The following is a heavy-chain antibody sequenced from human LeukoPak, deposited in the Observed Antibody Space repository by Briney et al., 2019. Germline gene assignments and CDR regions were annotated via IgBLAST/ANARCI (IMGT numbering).Heavy chain of an antibody. CDR1: GFTVITNY. CDR2: LYSDGNT. V-gene: IGHV3-53*01. CDR3: ARGVEPMAGNAFAY. J-gene: IGHJ4*02. Sequence: GGSLRLSCAASGFTVITNYMTWVRQAPGKGLEWVSVLYSDGNTKYAAHLQGRLTISRENSKNNLYYEINSRRPDDPAVYYLARGVEPMAGNAFAYWGQGTLVTVSS. D-gene: IGHD6-19*01.